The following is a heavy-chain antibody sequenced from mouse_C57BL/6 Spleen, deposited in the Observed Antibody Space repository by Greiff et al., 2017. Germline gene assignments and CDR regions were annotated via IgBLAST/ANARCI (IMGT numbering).Heavy chain of an antibody. CDR1: GFTFSSYT. CDR2: ISGGGGNT. CDR3: ARHMVKYFDV. Sequence: EVQVVESGGGLVKPGGSLKLSCAASGFTFSSYTMSWVRQTPEKRLEWVATISGGGGNTYYPDSVKGRFTISRDNAKNTLYLQMSSLRSEDTALYYCARHMVKYFDVWGTGTTVTVSS. D-gene: IGHD2-2*01. V-gene: IGHV5-9*01. J-gene: IGHJ1*03.